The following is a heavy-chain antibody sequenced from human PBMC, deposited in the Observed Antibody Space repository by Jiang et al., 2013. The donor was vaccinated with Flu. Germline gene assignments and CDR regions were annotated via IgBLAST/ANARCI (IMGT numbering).Heavy chain of an antibody. CDR3: ALGYNPNYYDI. D-gene: IGHD5-24*01. CDR1: GGSVTSVNYY. V-gene: IGHV4-61*01. J-gene: IGHJ4*02. CDR2: ISYTEST. Sequence: LLKPSETLSLTCSVSGGSVTSVNYYWSWIRQPPGERLEWLGFISYTESTSYNPSLKSRVTISLDRSKNQFSLRLSSVTAADTAVYYCALGYNPNYYDIWGQGTLVTVSS.